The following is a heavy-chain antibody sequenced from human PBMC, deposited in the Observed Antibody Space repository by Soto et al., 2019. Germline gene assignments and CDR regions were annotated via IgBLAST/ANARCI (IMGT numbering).Heavy chain of an antibody. Sequence: LPLNEPGQGLVKPSKPLSLLSSVLGTPIPRGGFYWAGIRRPQGKERGWIGSMYNTGSTYYKPSLESRLTMSVDTSKSQFSLRLTSMTAADAGVYFCARVRGGDTHVFDFWGQGARVTVSS. V-gene: IGHV4-39*01. CDR2: MYNTGST. CDR1: GTPIPRGGFY. J-gene: IGHJ4*02. D-gene: IGHD3-10*01. CDR3: ARVRGGDTHVFDF.